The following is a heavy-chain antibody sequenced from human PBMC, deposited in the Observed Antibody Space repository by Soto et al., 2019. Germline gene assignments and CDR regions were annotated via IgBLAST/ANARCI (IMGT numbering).Heavy chain of an antibody. CDR2: IYWDDDK. CDR1: GFSLSTSGVG. J-gene: IGHJ5*02. V-gene: IGHV2-5*02. D-gene: IGHD6-6*01. Sequence: QITLKESGPTLVKPTQTLTLTCTFSGFSLSTSGVGVGWIRQPPGKALEWLALIYWDDDKRYSPSLRSRLTITKDTSTNQVVLTMTNMDPVDTATYYCAHKGSSSSRYKWFDPWGQGTLVTVSS. CDR3: AHKGSSSSRYKWFDP.